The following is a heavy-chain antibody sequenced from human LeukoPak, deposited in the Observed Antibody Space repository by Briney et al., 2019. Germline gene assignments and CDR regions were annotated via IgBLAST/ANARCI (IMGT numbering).Heavy chain of an antibody. V-gene: IGHV3-33*08. D-gene: IGHD3-22*01. CDR3: ARGRDSSGYFSAWFDP. J-gene: IGHJ5*02. CDR2: IWYDGSNK. CDR1: GFTFSSYA. Sequence: GGSLRLSCAASGFTFSSYAMTWVRQAPGKGLEWVAVIWYDGSNKYYADSVKGRFTISRDNPKNTLYLQMNSLRAEDTAVYYCARGRDSSGYFSAWFDPWGQGTLVTVSS.